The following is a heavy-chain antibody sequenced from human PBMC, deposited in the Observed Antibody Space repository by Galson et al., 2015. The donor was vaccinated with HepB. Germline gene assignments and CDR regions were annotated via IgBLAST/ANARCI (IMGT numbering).Heavy chain of an antibody. V-gene: IGHV3-7*03. CDR3: ARDHERVVVAATGVDY. J-gene: IGHJ4*02. D-gene: IGHD2-15*01. CDR1: GYSFTSYW. CDR2: IKQDGSEK. Sequence: SGAEVKKPGESLKISCKGSGYSFTSYWMSWVRQAPGKGLEWVANIKQDGSEKYYVDSVKGRFTISRDNAKNSLYLQMNSLRAEDTAVYYCARDHERVVVAATGVDYWGQGILVTVSS.